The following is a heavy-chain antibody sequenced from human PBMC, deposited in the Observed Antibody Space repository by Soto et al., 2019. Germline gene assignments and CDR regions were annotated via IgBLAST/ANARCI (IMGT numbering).Heavy chain of an antibody. CDR1: GFTFDDYA. CDR2: ISWNSGSI. D-gene: IGHD5-18*01. Sequence: EVQLVESGGGLVQPGRSLRLSCAASGFTFDDYAMHWVRQAPGKGLEWVSGISWNSGSIGYAASVKGRFTISRDNAKNALYLQMNSLRAEDTALYYCAKDMKYYSYGLDYWGQGTLVTVSS. J-gene: IGHJ4*02. V-gene: IGHV3-9*01. CDR3: AKDMKYYSYGLDY.